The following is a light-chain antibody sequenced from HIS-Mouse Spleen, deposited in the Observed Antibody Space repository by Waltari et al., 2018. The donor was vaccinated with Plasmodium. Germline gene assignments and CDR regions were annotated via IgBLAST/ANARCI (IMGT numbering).Light chain of an antibody. CDR1: SRDVGSYNL. Sequence: QSALTQPASVSGSPGQSITISCPGTSRDVGSYNLVSWYQPHPGKAPNLMIYECSKRPSGVSNRFSGSKSGNTASLTISGLQAEDEADYYCCSYAGSRMVFGGGTKLTVL. V-gene: IGLV2-23*01. J-gene: IGLJ2*01. CDR2: ECS. CDR3: CSYAGSRMV.